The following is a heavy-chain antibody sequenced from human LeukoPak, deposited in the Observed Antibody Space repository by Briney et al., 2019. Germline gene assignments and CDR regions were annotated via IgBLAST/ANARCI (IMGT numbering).Heavy chain of an antibody. CDR2: ISSNGGST. CDR3: ARELTEYSSSWFDP. CDR1: GFTFSSYA. V-gene: IGHV3-64*01. J-gene: IGHJ5*02. D-gene: IGHD6-13*01. Sequence: GGSLRLSCAASGFTFSSYAMHWVRQAPGKGLQYVSAISSNGGSTYYANSVKGGFTISRDNSKNTLYLQMGSLRTEDMAVYYCARELTEYSSSWFDPWGQGTLVTVSS.